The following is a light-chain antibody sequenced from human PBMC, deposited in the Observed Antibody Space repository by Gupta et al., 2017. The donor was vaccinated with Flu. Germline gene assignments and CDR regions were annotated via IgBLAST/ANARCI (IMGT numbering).Light chain of an antibody. J-gene: IGLJ2*01. CDR1: NIGSKS. CDR3: QVWDSSSDHMI. Sequence: SYLLTQPPSVALAPGQTARITCGGNNIGSKSVHWYQQKPGQAPVLVVYDDRDRPSGIPERFSGSNSRHTATLTISRVEAGDEADYFCQVWDSSSDHMIFGGGTQLTVL. CDR2: DDR. V-gene: IGLV3-21*02.